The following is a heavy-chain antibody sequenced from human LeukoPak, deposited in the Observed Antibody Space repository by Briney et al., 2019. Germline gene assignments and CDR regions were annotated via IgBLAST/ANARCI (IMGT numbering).Heavy chain of an antibody. J-gene: IGHJ4*02. D-gene: IGHD3-9*01. CDR3: AKDPADYYDILTGYYGDY. CDR1: GFTFSSYA. CDR2: ISGSGGST. V-gene: IGHV3-23*01. Sequence: GGSLRPSCAASGFTFSSYAMSWVRQALGKGLEWVSAISGSGGSTYYADSVKGRFTISRDNSKNTLYLQMNSLRAEDTAVYYCAKDPADYYDILTGYYGDYWGQGTLVTVSS.